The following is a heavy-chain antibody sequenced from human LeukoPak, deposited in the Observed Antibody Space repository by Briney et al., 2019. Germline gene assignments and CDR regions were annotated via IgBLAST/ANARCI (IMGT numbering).Heavy chain of an antibody. CDR3: ARVSTYYYDSSGYFVTMQYYFDY. D-gene: IGHD3-22*01. CDR2: IKQDGSEK. CDR1: EFTFSSYW. V-gene: IGHV3-7*04. Sequence: PGGSLRLSCAASEFTFSSYWMSWVRQAPGKGLEWVANIKQDGSEKYYVDSVKGRFTISRDNAKNSLYLQMNSLRAEDTAVYYCARVSTYYYDSSGYFVTMQYYFDYWGQGTLVTVSS. J-gene: IGHJ4*02.